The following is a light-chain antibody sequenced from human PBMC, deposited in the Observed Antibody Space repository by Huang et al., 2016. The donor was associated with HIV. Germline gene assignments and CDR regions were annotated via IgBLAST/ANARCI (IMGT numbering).Light chain of an antibody. J-gene: IGKJ5*01. V-gene: IGKV3-15*01. CDR3: QQCKNWPST. CDR1: QIISNN. Sequence: DIVMTQSPATLSVSPGERATLSCRAGQIISNNLAWYHQKPGQAPRLRIYDASTRATGIPARFSGSGSGTEFTLTISSLQSEDFAVYYCQQCKNWPSTFGQGTRLEIK. CDR2: DAS.